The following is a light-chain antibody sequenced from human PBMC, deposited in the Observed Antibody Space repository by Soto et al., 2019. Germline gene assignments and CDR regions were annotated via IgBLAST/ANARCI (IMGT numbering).Light chain of an antibody. CDR3: QQYETFSGT. CDR1: QRVSGW. V-gene: IGKV1-5*01. J-gene: IGKJ1*01. Sequence: DIQMTQSPSTLSASVGDTSTVTFRASQRVSGWWAWYQQKPGEAAKLLIYDASALPRGVPSRFSGSGSGTKFTLPIASLQPDDFATYYCQQYETFSGTFGPGTKVDIK. CDR2: DAS.